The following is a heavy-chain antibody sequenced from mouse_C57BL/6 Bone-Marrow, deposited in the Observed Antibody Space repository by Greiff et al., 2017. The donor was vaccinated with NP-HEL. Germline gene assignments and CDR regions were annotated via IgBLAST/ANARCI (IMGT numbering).Heavy chain of an antibody. Sequence: EVKLVESGGGLVQPKGSLKLSCAASGFSFNTYAMNWVRQAPGKGLEWVARIRSKSNNHATYYADSVKDRFTISRDDSESMLYLQMNNLKTEDTAMYYCQGDYYGSSYWYFDVWGTGTTVTVSS. CDR3: QGDYYGSSYWYFDV. V-gene: IGHV10-1*01. J-gene: IGHJ1*03. CDR1: GFSFNTYA. D-gene: IGHD1-1*01. CDR2: IRSKSNNHAT.